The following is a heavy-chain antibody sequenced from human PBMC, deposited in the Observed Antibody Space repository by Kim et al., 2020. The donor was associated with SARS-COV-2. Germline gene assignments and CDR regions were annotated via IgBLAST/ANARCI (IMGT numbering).Heavy chain of an antibody. CDR1: GASISDYF. CDR2: GYHNDTT. CDR3: ARLVYGSGSYQDNWFDP. V-gene: IGHV4-59*08. J-gene: IGHJ5*02. D-gene: IGHD3-10*01. Sequence: SETLSLTCTVSGASISDYFWSWIRLPPGEGLEWIGYGYHNDTTNYNSTLKIQVTISLDTSKNQISLNLSSVTAADTAVYYCARLVYGSGSYQDNWFDPGGQGNLVIVSS.